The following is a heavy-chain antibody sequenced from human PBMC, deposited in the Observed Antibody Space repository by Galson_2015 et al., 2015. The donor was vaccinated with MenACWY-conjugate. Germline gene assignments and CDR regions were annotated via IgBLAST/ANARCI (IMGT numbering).Heavy chain of an antibody. CDR2: IKQDGSEK. V-gene: IGHV3-7*01. D-gene: IGHD3-10*01. Sequence: SLRLSCAASGFTFSNFWMSWVRQAPGKELEWVASIKQDGSEKYFVDSVKGRFTISRDNAENSLFLQMNSLRAEDTAVYYCASERWFLGVFFDQWGQGTLVTVSS. J-gene: IGHJ4*02. CDR1: GFTFSNFW. CDR3: ASERWFLGVFFDQ.